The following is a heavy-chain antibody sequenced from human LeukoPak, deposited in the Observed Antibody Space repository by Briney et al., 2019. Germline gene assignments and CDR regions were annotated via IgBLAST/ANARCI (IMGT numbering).Heavy chain of an antibody. D-gene: IGHD6-25*01. CDR3: AGMGSSEHKKFDY. Sequence: PSETLSLTCAVYGGSFSGYYWSWIRQPPGKGLEWIGEINHSGSTNYNPSLKSRVTISVDTSKNQFSLKLSSVTAADTAVYYCAGMGSSEHKKFDYWGQGTLVTVSS. J-gene: IGHJ4*02. CDR2: INHSGST. CDR1: GGSFSGYY. V-gene: IGHV4-34*01.